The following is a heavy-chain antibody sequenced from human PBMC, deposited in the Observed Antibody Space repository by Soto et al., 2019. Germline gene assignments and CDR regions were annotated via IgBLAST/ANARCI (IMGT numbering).Heavy chain of an antibody. V-gene: IGHV3-9*01. CDR3: ATDIEVPAPPLSYGMDV. J-gene: IGHJ6*02. CDR1: GFTFDDYA. D-gene: IGHD3-16*02. Sequence: EVQLVESGGGLVQPGRSLRLSCADSGFTFDDYAMHWVRQAPGKGLEWVSGVSWNSGSIGYAESVKGRFTISRDNAKNSLYLQMNSLRAADTALYYCATDIEVPAPPLSYGMDVWGQGTTVTVSS. CDR2: VSWNSGSI.